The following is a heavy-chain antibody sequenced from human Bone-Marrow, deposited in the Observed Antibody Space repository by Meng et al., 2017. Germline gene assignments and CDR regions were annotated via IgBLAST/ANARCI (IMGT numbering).Heavy chain of an antibody. V-gene: IGHV3-74*01. CDR2: IDYDGSGT. J-gene: IGHJ5*02. Sequence: GESLKISCAASGFTFSSYWMHWVRQAPGKGLVWVSRIDYDGSGTTYADSVKGRFTVSRDNAKNTLYLQMNSLRAEDTAVYYCARISYTNGVSWFDPWGQGTLVTVSS. D-gene: IGHD2-8*01. CDR1: GFTFSSYW. CDR3: ARISYTNGVSWFDP.